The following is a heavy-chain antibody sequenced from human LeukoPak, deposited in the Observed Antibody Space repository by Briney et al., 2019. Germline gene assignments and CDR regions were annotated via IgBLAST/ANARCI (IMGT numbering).Heavy chain of an antibody. J-gene: IGHJ4*02. CDR3: AKGLYSSGWLDY. CDR1: GFTFDDYA. V-gene: IGHV3-9*01. Sequence: GGSLRLSCAASGFTFDDYAMHWVRQAPGKGLEWVSGISWNSGSKGYADSVKGRFTISRDNAKNSLYLQMNSLRAEDTALYYCAKGLYSSGWLDYWGQGTLVTVSS. D-gene: IGHD6-19*01. CDR2: ISWNSGSK.